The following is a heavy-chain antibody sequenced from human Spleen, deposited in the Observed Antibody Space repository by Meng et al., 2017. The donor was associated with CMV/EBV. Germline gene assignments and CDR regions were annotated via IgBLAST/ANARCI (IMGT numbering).Heavy chain of an antibody. CDR3: GHRRHLNYEFDY. D-gene: IGHD4-11*01. J-gene: IGHJ4*02. CDR1: RFSLSSSGLG. CDR2: NYWDDDK. Sequence: FSRFSLSSSGLGVGWIRQPPGKALEWLALNYWDDDKRYRPSLKSRHTITKDTSKSQVVLTMTNMDPVDTATYYCGHRRHLNYEFDYWGQGTLVTVSS. V-gene: IGHV2-5*02.